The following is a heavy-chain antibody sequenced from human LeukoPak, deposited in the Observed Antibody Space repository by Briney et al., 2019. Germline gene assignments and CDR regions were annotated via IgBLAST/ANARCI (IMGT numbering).Heavy chain of an antibody. CDR3: ARRQQLARLPYYFDY. J-gene: IGHJ4*02. V-gene: IGHV4-34*01. Sequence: SETLSLTCAVYGGSFSGYYWSWIRQPPGKGLEWIGEINHSGSTNYNPSLKSRVTISVDTSKNQFSLKLSSVTAADTAVCYCARRQQLARLPYYFDYWGQGTLVTVSS. CDR2: INHSGST. D-gene: IGHD6-13*01. CDR1: GGSFSGYY.